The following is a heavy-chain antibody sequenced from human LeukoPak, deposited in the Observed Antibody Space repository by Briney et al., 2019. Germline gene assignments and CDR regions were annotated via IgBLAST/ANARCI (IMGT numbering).Heavy chain of an antibody. J-gene: IGHJ6*04. Sequence: ASVKVSCKASGYTFSSFAMHFVRQAPGQSLEWIGWINGGNGNTQYSQDFQGRVTITRDMSTSTAYMELSSLRSEDTAVYYCAAAVTMVRGVMGDVWGKGTTVTISS. CDR3: AAAVTMVRGVMGDV. CDR2: INGGNGNT. D-gene: IGHD3-10*01. V-gene: IGHV1-3*03. CDR1: GYTFSSFA.